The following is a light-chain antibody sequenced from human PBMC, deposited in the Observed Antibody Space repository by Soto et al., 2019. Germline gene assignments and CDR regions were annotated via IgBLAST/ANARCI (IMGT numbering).Light chain of an antibody. CDR2: EVS. V-gene: IGLV2-11*01. J-gene: IGLJ1*01. CDR3: CSYAGSYTYV. Sequence: QSALTQPRSVSGSPGQSGTISCTGTSSDVGGYNYVSWYQQRPGKAPKLRIYEVSKRPSGVPARFSGCRSGNTASLTISGLQAEEEADNSCCSYAGSYTYVFGTGTKVTVL. CDR1: SSDVGGYNY.